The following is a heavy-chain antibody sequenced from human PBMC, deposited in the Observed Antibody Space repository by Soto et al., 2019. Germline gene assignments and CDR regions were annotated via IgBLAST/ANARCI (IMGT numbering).Heavy chain of an antibody. V-gene: IGHV1-69*12. J-gene: IGHJ4*02. CDR3: ARGRVIFMEWLVSEG. D-gene: IGHD3-3*01. Sequence: QVQLVQSGAEVKKPGSSVKVSCKASGGTFSSYAFSWVRQAPGQGLEWMGGIIPIFGTANYAQKFQGRVTITADESTSTSYVESSPWRSGDTVVIYCARGRVIFMEWLVSEGWGQGTLVSVPS. CDR1: GGTFSSYA. CDR2: IIPIFGTA.